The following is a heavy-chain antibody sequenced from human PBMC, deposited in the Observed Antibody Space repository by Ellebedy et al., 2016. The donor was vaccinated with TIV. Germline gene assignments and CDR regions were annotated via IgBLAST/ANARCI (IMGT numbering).Heavy chain of an antibody. CDR2: ISFSSAYI. CDR3: ATRREVGALTEYDEY. Sequence: GGSLRLSXVASGFTFSSYTMDWVRQAPGKGLEWVSSISFSSAYIYYADSVKGRFTISRDNAKNSLYLQMNSLRGEDTAMYYRATRREVGALTEYDEYWGQGTLVTVSS. J-gene: IGHJ4*02. V-gene: IGHV3-21*04. D-gene: IGHD1-26*01. CDR1: GFTFSSYT.